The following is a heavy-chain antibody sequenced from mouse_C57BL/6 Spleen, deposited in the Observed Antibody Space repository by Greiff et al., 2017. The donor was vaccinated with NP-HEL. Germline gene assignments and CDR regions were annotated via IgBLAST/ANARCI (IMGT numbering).Heavy chain of an antibody. V-gene: IGHV14-4*01. D-gene: IGHD2-3*01. CDR3: TTADGYSHFDY. CDR2: IDPENGDT. J-gene: IGHJ2*01. Sequence: VQLQQSGAELVRPGASVKLSCTASGFNIKDDYMHWVKQRPEQGLEWIGWIDPENGDTEYASKFQGKATITADTSSNTAYLQLSSLTSEDTAVYYCTTADGYSHFDYWGQGTTLTVSS. CDR1: GFNIKDDY.